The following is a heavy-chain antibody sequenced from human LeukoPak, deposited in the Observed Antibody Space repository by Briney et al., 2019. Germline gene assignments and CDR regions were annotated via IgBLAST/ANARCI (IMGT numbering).Heavy chain of an antibody. D-gene: IGHD6-13*01. J-gene: IGHJ4*02. CDR2: IKQDGSEK. Sequence: PGGSLRLSCAASGFTFTNAWMTWVRQAPGKGLEWVANIKQDGSEKYYVDSVKGRFTISRDNAKNSLYLQMNSLRAEDTAVYYCAKDRSVAAADYYFDYWGQGTLVTVSS. CDR1: GFTFTNAW. CDR3: AKDRSVAAADYYFDY. V-gene: IGHV3-7*01.